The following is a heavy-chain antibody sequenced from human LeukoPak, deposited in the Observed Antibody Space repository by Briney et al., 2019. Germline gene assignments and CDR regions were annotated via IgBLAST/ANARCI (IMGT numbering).Heavy chain of an antibody. CDR1: GFTFSSYG. Sequence: GSLRLSCAASGFTFSSYGMHWVRQAPGEGLEWVADIWYDGSNKYYEDSVKGRFTISRDNSQNTLYLQMNSLRAEDTAVYYCARDLEYSSSSPMGYWGQGTLVTVSS. CDR3: ARDLEYSSSSPMGY. D-gene: IGHD6-6*01. J-gene: IGHJ4*02. V-gene: IGHV3-33*01. CDR2: IWYDGSNK.